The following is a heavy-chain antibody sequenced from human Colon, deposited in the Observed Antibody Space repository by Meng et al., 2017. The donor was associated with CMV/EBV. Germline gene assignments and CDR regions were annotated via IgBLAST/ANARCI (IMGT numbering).Heavy chain of an antibody. J-gene: IGHJ4*02. D-gene: IGHD6-13*01. CDR1: GFTFTTFW. V-gene: IGHV3-21*06. CDR3: ARGWPPDY. CDR2: ISHSSDI. Sequence: GGSLRLSCAASGFTFTTFWMTWVRQAPGKGLEWVSSISHSSDIYYADSVKGRFTLSRDNAKNSVYLQMNSLTAEDTAVYYCARGWPPDYWGQGTLVTVSS.